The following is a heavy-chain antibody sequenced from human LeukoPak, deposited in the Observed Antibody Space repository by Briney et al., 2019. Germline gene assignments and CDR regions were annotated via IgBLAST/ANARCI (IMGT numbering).Heavy chain of an antibody. CDR1: GFTFNTYT. V-gene: IGHV3-21*01. J-gene: IGHJ4*02. CDR3: ARVDSSGWSDFDY. D-gene: IGHD6-19*01. CDR2: ISSSSSYI. Sequence: GGSLRLSCAASGFTFNTYTMNWVRQAPGKGLEWVSSISSSSSYIYYADSVKGRFTISRDNAKNSLYLQMNSLRAEDTAVYYCARVDSSGWSDFDYWGQGTLVTVSS.